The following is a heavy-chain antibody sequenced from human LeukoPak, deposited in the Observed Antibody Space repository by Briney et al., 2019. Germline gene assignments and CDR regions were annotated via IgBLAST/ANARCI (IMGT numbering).Heavy chain of an antibody. V-gene: IGHV3-7*01. CDR3: AREWGRIAVAGGPGY. D-gene: IGHD6-19*01. Sequence: PGGSLRLSCAASGFTFSSYWMSWVRQAPGKGLEWVANIKQDGSEKYYVDSVKGRFTISRDNSGNTLFLHMTSLRVEDTAVYYCAREWGRIAVAGGPGYWGQGALVTVSS. CDR2: IKQDGSEK. CDR1: GFTFSSYW. J-gene: IGHJ4*02.